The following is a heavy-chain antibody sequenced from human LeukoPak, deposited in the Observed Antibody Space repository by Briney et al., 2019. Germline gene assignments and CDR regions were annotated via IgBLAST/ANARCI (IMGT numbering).Heavy chain of an antibody. J-gene: IGHJ4*02. CDR3: ARRGPHYDILTGYVANYFDY. Sequence: SKTLSLTCAVYGGSFSGYYWSWIRQPPGKGLEWIGEINHSGSTNYNPSLKSRVTISVDTSKNQFSLKLSSVTAADTAVYYCARRGPHYDILTGYVANYFDYWGQGTLVTVSS. CDR1: GGSFSGYY. V-gene: IGHV4-34*01. D-gene: IGHD3-9*01. CDR2: INHSGST.